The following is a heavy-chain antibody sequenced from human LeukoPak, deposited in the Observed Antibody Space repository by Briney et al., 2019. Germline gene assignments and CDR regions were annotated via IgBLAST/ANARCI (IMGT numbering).Heavy chain of an antibody. CDR1: GYTFTGYY. Sequence: ASVKVSCKASGYTFTGYYMRWVRQAPGQGLEWMGWINPNSGGTNYAQKFQGRVTMTRDTSISTAYMELSRLRSDDTAVYYCTSGGFDSSGYYYLDYWGQGTLVTVSS. CDR3: TSGGFDSSGYYYLDY. V-gene: IGHV1-2*02. CDR2: INPNSGGT. D-gene: IGHD3-22*01. J-gene: IGHJ4*02.